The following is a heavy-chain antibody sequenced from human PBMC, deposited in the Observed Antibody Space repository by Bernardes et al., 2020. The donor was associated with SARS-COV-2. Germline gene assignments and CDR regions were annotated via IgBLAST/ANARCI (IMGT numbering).Heavy chain of an antibody. J-gene: IGHJ4*02. CDR2: ITWGGGST. D-gene: IGHD3-16*02. Sequence: GGSLRLCCAASGFIFDDYNMYCLRQAPGKGLEWVSLITWGGGSTYYADSVKGRFTISRDNSKNSLFLQMNSLRAEDTALYYGASGPDNYRLDYWGQGTLVTVSS. CDR1: GFIFDDYN. V-gene: IGHV3-43*01. CDR3: ASGPDNYRLDY.